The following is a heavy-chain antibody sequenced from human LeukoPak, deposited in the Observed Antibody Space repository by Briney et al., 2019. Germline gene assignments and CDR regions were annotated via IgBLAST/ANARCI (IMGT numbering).Heavy chain of an antibody. D-gene: IGHD2-2*01. Sequence: PGGSLRLSCAAPGFTFSSYAMHWVRQAPGKGLEWVTVISFDGHTNYADSVKGRFTISRDNSKNTLYLQMNGLRDEDTAVYYCAKERGSTTHFDYWGQGTLVTVSS. CDR1: GFTFSSYA. CDR2: ISFDGHT. J-gene: IGHJ4*02. CDR3: AKERGSTTHFDY. V-gene: IGHV3-30*18.